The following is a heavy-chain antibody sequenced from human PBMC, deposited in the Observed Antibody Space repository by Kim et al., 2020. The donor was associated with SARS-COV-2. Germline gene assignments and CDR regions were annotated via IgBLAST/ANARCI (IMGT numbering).Heavy chain of an antibody. Sequence: GGSLRLSCAASGFTFSNAWMSWVRQAPGKGLEWVGRIKSKTDGGTTDYAAPVKGRFTISRDDSKNTLYLQMNSLKTEDTAVYYCTTEPGGATTGSDYWGQGTLVTVSS. CDR2: IKSKTDGGTT. J-gene: IGHJ4*02. CDR3: TTEPGGATTGSDY. CDR1: GFTFSNAW. V-gene: IGHV3-15*01. D-gene: IGHD1-26*01.